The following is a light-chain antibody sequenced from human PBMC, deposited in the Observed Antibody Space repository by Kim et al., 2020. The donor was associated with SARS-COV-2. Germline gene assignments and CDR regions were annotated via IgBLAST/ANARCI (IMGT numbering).Light chain of an antibody. CDR1: QSVISY. Sequence: SPVQRATLSCRASQSVISYLAWYQQNPGQAPRPLIYDASNRATGIPARFSGSGSGTDFSLTISSLEPEDFAVDYCQQRSNWPPLTFGGGTKVDIK. CDR2: DAS. CDR3: QQRSNWPPLT. J-gene: IGKJ4*01. V-gene: IGKV3-11*01.